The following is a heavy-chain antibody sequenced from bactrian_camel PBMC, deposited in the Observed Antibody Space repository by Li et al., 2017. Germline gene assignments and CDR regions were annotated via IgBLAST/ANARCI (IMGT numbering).Heavy chain of an antibody. CDR1: GLTKSRYS. Sequence: VQLVESGGGSVQPGGSLTLSCKWSGLTKSRYSMGWFRNHTGQGREGLTLTDREGVAAVDGFGVIRYADSVKGRFTISKDKAENTLYLQMNNLKTEDTAVYYCQPAGRSYVDYKCRASLGQGTQVTVS. D-gene: IGHD6*01. V-gene: IGHV3S42*01. J-gene: IGHJ4*01. CDR2: TDREGVAAVDGFGVI.